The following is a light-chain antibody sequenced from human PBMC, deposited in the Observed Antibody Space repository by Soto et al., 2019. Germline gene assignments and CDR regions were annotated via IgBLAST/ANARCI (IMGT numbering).Light chain of an antibody. V-gene: IGKV1-39*01. CDR2: AAS. Sequence: DIQMTQSPSSLSASVGDRVTITCRASQGISSYLNWYQQKPGKAPKLLIYAASSLQSGVPSRFSGSGSGTDFTLTISSLQPEDFATYYCQQSYSSVQTFGGGTKVDIK. CDR3: QQSYSSVQT. J-gene: IGKJ4*01. CDR1: QGISSY.